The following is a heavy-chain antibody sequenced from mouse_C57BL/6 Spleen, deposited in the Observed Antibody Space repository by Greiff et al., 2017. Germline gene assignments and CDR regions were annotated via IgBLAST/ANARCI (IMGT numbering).Heavy chain of an antibody. CDR1: GFTFSSYA. CDR3: ARDYYGSSYCFDY. Sequence: EVKLVESGGGLVKPGGSLKLSCAASGFTFSSYAMSWVRQTPVKRLEWVATISDGGSYTYYPDNVKGRFTISRDNAKNNLYLQMSHLKSEDTAMYYCARDYYGSSYCFDYWGQGTTLTVSS. D-gene: IGHD1-1*01. J-gene: IGHJ2*01. V-gene: IGHV5-4*01. CDR2: ISDGGSYT.